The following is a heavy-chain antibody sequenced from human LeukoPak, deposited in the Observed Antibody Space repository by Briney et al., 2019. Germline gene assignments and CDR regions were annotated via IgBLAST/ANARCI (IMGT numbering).Heavy chain of an antibody. J-gene: IGHJ6*02. Sequence: GASVKVSCKASGNSFINYCMHWVRQAPGQGLEWMGMINPSGVSTSYAQRFQGRVTVTRDTSTSTVYMELSSLRSEDTAVYYCARRGDSSGYYSNYYYYGMDVWGQGTTVTVSS. CDR1: GNSFINYC. CDR3: ARRGDSSGYYSNYYYYGMDV. V-gene: IGHV1-46*01. D-gene: IGHD3-22*01. CDR2: INPSGVST.